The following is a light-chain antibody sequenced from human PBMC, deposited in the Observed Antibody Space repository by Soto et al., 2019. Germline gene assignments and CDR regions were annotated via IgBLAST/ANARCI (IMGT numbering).Light chain of an antibody. V-gene: IGKV3-20*01. CDR3: QQFGTSPRT. J-gene: IGKJ1*01. CDR1: QSVSSSF. Sequence: EIVLTQSPGTLSSSPGERATLSCRASQSVSSSFLAWFQQKPGQPPRLLMSDASSRAPGIPDRFSGSGSGTDFTLTISRLEPEDFAVYYGQQFGTSPRTFGQGTKVEIK. CDR2: DAS.